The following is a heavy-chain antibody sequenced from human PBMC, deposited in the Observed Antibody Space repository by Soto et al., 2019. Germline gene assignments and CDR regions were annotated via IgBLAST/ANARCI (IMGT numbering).Heavy chain of an antibody. J-gene: IGHJ4*02. V-gene: IGHV4-30-2*01. Sequence: PSETLSLTCAVSGGSISSGGYSWSWIRQPPGKGLEWIGYIYHSGSTNYNPSLKSRVTMSVDTSKNQLSLKLSSVTAADTAVYYCARAASVRGWSRYYFDSWGQGTLDTVSS. CDR3: ARAASVRGWSRYYFDS. CDR1: GGSISSGGYS. D-gene: IGHD6-19*01. CDR2: IYHSGST.